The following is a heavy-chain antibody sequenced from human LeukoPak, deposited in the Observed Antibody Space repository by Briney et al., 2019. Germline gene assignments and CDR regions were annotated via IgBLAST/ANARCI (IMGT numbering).Heavy chain of an antibody. D-gene: IGHD3-22*01. V-gene: IGHV3-9*01. CDR2: ISWNSGSI. Sequence: GGSLRLSCAASGFTFDDYAMHWVRQAPGKGLEWVSGISWNSGSIGYADSVKGRFTISRDIAKNSLYLQMNSLRAEDTAIYYCAREAFYDSSGYYDFWGQGTLVTVSS. CDR1: GFTFDDYA. CDR3: AREAFYDSSGYYDF. J-gene: IGHJ4*02.